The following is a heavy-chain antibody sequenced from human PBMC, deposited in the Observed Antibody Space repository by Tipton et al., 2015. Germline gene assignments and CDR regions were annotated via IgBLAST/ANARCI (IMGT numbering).Heavy chain of an antibody. CDR3: ARMYWYDSSGYYLDY. CDR1: GGSISSPSYY. V-gene: IGHV4-39*07. J-gene: IGHJ4*02. Sequence: TLSLTCTVSGGSISSPSYYWGWIRQPPGKGLEWTGSIYYSGSTYYNPSLKSRVTISVDTSKNQFSLNLTSVTAADTAVYYCARMYWYDSSGYYLDYWGQGALVTVSS. CDR2: IYYSGST. D-gene: IGHD3-22*01.